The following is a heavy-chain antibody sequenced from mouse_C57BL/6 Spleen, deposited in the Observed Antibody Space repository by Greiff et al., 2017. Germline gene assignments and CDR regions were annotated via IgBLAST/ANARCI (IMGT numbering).Heavy chain of an antibody. CDR2: INYDGSST. V-gene: IGHV5-16*01. Sequence: EVQRVESEGGLVQPGSSMKLSCTASGFTFSDYYMAWVRQVPEKGLEWVANINYDGSSTYYLDSLKSRFIISRDNAKNILYLQMSSLKSEDTATYYCASYDYGGFAYWGQGTLVTVSA. J-gene: IGHJ3*01. CDR1: GFTFSDYY. D-gene: IGHD1-1*01. CDR3: ASYDYGGFAY.